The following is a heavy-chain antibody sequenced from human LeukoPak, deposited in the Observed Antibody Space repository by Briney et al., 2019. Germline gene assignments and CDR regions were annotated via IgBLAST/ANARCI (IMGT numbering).Heavy chain of an antibody. CDR3: AKVLGYNDSSGYSQEGGFDY. CDR2: ISGDGGST. CDR1: GFTFDDYA. V-gene: IGHV3-43*02. Sequence: GGSLRLSCAASGFTFDDYAMHWVRQAPGKGLEWVSLISGDGGSTYYADSVKGRFTIYRDNSKNSLYLQMNSLRTDDTALYYCAKVLGYNDSSGYSQEGGFDYWGQGTLVTASS. D-gene: IGHD3-22*01. J-gene: IGHJ4*02.